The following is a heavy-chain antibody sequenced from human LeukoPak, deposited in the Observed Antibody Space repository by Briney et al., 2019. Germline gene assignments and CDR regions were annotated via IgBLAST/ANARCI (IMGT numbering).Heavy chain of an antibody. CDR1: GYTFINYG. CDR2: ISAYNSAYNGNT. J-gene: IGHJ4*02. V-gene: IGHV1-18*01. Sequence: ASVKVSGKASGYTFINYGITWVRQAPGQGLEWMGWISAYNSAYNGNTHYARKLQGRVTMTTDTSTNTGYMELRSLRSDDTAVYYCAREYGSGSYTGIDYWGQGTLVTVSS. D-gene: IGHD3-10*01. CDR3: AREYGSGSYTGIDY.